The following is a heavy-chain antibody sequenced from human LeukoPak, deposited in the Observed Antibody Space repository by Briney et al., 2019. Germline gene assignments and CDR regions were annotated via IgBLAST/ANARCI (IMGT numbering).Heavy chain of an antibody. J-gene: IGHJ4*02. CDR2: IWYDGSNK. CDR3: ARGHHYYDSSAYYY. Sequence: GGSLRLSCAASGFSFSSYGMHWVRQAPGKGLEWVAIIWYDGSNKYYAESVKGRFTISRDNSKNTLYLQMNSLRAEDTAVYYCARGHHYYDSSAYYYWGQGTLVTVSS. D-gene: IGHD3-22*01. CDR1: GFSFSSYG. V-gene: IGHV3-33*01.